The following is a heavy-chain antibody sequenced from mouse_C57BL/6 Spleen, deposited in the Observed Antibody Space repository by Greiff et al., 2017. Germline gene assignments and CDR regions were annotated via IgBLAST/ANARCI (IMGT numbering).Heavy chain of an antibody. J-gene: IGHJ4*01. CDR1: GYSITSGYY. V-gene: IGHV3-6*01. CDR3: ARDGYAMDY. Sequence: EVQLQESGPGLVKPSQSLSLSCSVTGYSITSGYYWNWIRQFPGNKLEWMGYISYDGSNNYNPSLKNRISITRDTSKNQFFLKLNSVTTEDTATYDCARDGYAMDYWGQGTSVTVSA. CDR2: ISYDGSN.